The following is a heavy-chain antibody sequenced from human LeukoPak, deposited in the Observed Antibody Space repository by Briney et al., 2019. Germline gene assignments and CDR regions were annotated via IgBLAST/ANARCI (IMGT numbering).Heavy chain of an antibody. CDR1: GFTFSSYS. Sequence: GGPLRLSCAASGFTFSSYSMDWVRQAPGKGLEWVSSISSSSNNIYYADSVKGRFTISRDNGKNSLYLLMNSLRAEDTAVYYCVYGGGYFQHWGQGTLVTVSS. J-gene: IGHJ1*01. CDR2: ISSSSNNI. V-gene: IGHV3-21*01. D-gene: IGHD4-23*01. CDR3: VYGGGYFQH.